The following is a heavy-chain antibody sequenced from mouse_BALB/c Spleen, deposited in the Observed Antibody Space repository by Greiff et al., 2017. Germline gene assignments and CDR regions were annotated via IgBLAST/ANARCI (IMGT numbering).Heavy chain of an antibody. J-gene: IGHJ3*01. CDR3: ARSDYGNYGWFAY. Sequence: VQLQQSGAELARPGASVKLSCKASGYTFTSYWMQWVKQRPGQGLEWIGAIYPGDGDTRYTQKFKGKATLTADKYSSTAYMQLSSLASEDSAVYYCARSDYGNYGWFAYWGQGTLVTVSA. CDR2: IYPGDGDT. CDR1: GYTFTSYW. V-gene: IGHV1-87*01. D-gene: IGHD2-1*01.